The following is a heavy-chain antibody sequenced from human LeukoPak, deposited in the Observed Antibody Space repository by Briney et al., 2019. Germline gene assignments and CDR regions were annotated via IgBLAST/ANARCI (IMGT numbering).Heavy chain of an antibody. D-gene: IGHD2-2*01. CDR1: GYTFTRYY. CDR2: INPNSGGT. Sequence: ASVTVSCKASGYTFTRYYMHWVRQAPGQGLEWMGWINPNSGGTNYAQKFQGRVTMTRDTSISTAYMELSRLRSDDTAVYYCARAAQRYCSSTSCYPKYWGQGTLVTVSS. V-gene: IGHV1-2*02. J-gene: IGHJ4*02. CDR3: ARAAQRYCSSTSCYPKY.